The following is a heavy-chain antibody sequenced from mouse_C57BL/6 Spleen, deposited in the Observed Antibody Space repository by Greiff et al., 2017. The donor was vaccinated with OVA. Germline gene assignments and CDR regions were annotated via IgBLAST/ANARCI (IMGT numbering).Heavy chain of an antibody. Sequence: VKGVESGPGLVQPSQSLSITCTVSGFSLTSYGVHWVRQSPGKGLEWLGVIWRGGSTDYNAAFMSRLSITKDNSKSQVFFKMNSLQADDTAIYYCAKRANGDWYFDVWGTGTTVTVSS. CDR1: GFSLTSYG. CDR2: IWRGGST. J-gene: IGHJ1*03. CDR3: AKRANGDWYFDV. V-gene: IGHV2-5*01.